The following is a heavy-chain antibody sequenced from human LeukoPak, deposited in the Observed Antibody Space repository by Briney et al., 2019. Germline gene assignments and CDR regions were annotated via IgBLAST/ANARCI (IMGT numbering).Heavy chain of an antibody. Sequence: PSETLSLTCTVSGGSISSSSYYWGWIRQPQGTGLEWIGSIYYSGSNYYNPSLKSRVTISVYTSKNQFSLKLSSVTAADTAVYYCASWYYDILTGYYTDYWGQGTLVTVSS. CDR2: IYYSGSN. D-gene: IGHD3-9*01. J-gene: IGHJ4*02. CDR1: GGSISSSSYY. CDR3: ASWYYDILTGYYTDY. V-gene: IGHV4-39*01.